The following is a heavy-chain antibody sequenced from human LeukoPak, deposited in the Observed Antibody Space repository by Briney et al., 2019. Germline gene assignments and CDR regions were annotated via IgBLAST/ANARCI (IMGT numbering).Heavy chain of an antibody. Sequence: SETLSLTCAVYGGSFSGYYWGWVRQPPGKGLEWVGSMYHSGDTYYNPYLKSRVTISVDTSKNQLSLKLSSLTAADTAVYYCARSKAHLSTSWYGTWFDPWGQETLGTVSA. V-gene: IGHV4-38-2*01. J-gene: IGHJ5*02. CDR3: ARSKAHLSTSWYGTWFDP. D-gene: IGHD2-2*01. CDR2: MYHSGDT. CDR1: GGSFSGYY.